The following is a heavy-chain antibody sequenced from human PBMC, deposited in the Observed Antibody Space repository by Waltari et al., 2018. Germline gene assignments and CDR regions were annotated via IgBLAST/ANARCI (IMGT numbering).Heavy chain of an antibody. Sequence: VHLLQSGAEVKEPGSSVKVSCKGSGVPLNNSGISWVRQAPGQGLEWMGGVIPVLGAANYAQKFQGRVTISADESSGTAYMEMSSLRSGDTAIYFCAFDTSGSEDYFDFWGQGTLVTVSS. CDR3: AFDTSGSEDYFDF. J-gene: IGHJ4*02. D-gene: IGHD3-10*01. CDR2: VIPVLGAA. V-gene: IGHV1-69*01. CDR1: GVPLNNSG.